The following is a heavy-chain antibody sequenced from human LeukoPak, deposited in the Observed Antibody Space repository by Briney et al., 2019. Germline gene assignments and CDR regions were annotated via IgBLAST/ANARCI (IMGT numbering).Heavy chain of an antibody. Sequence: ASVKVSCKASGYTFTSYDINWVRQVTGQGLEWMGWMNPNSGNTGYAQKFQGRVTITRNTSISTAYMELSSLRSEDTAVYYCARGRSPISSSWRTFDYWGQGTLVTVSS. CDR3: ARGRSPISSSWRTFDY. D-gene: IGHD6-13*01. CDR2: MNPNSGNT. J-gene: IGHJ4*02. V-gene: IGHV1-8*03. CDR1: GYTFTSYD.